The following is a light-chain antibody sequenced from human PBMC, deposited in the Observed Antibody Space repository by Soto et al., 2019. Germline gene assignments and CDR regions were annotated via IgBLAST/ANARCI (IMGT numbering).Light chain of an antibody. V-gene: IGLV2-14*01. CDR2: DVS. CDR1: SSDIGGYNY. J-gene: IGLJ2*01. CDR3: PSQAVSSTLV. Sequence: QSALTQPASVSGSPGQSITISCTGTSSDIGGYNYVSWYQQHPGKAPKLMIYDVSNRPSGVSNRFSGSKSSNTASLTISGLQAEDEADYYCPSQAVSSTLVFGGGTKVTVL.